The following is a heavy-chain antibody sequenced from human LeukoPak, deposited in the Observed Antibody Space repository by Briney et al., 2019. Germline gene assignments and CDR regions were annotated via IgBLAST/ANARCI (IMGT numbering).Heavy chain of an antibody. CDR3: ARTSASYYYYMDV. CDR2: IYSSGST. D-gene: IGHD3-3*01. Sequence: SETLSLTCTVSGYSISSGYYWGWIRQPPGKGLEWIGSIYSSGSTYYNPSLKSRVTISVDTSKNQFSLQLNSVTAADTAVYYCARTSASYYYYMDVWGNGTTVTISS. CDR1: GYSISSGYY. J-gene: IGHJ6*03. V-gene: IGHV4-38-2*02.